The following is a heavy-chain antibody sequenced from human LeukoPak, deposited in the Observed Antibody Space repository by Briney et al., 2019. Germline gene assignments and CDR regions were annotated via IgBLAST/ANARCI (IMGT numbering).Heavy chain of an antibody. CDR2: IYPGDSDT. CDR1: GYSFTSYW. J-gene: IGHJ4*02. D-gene: IGHD3-3*01. V-gene: IGHV5-51*01. Sequence: GESLKISCKGSGYSFTSYWIGWVRQMPGKGLEWMGIIYPGDSDTRYSPSFQGQVTISADKSISTAYLQWSSLKASDTATYYCARGGYDFWSGYYPGDYWGQGTLVTVSS. CDR3: ARGGYDFWSGYYPGDY.